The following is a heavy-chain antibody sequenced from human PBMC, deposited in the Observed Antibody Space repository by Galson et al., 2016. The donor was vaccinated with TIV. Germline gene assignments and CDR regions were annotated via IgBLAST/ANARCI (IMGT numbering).Heavy chain of an antibody. V-gene: IGHV5-51*04. D-gene: IGHD5-18*01. CDR2: MYPADSDI. Sequence: QSGAEVKKPGESLKISCQVSRYSFTSNWIAWVRQMPGKGLEWMGIMYPADSDIRYSPSFQGQVTMSADEPISTAYLQWSSLKASDSAIYFCARAPGYSGYSYGYFDSWGQGTRVTVSS. J-gene: IGHJ4*02. CDR1: RYSFTSNW. CDR3: ARAPGYSGYSYGYFDS.